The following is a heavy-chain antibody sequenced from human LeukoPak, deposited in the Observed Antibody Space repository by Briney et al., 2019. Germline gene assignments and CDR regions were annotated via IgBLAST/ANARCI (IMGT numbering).Heavy chain of an antibody. V-gene: IGHV1-46*01. CDR1: GYTFTSYS. CDR2: INPSGGST. D-gene: IGHD3-3*01. J-gene: IGHJ6*02. Sequence: ASVKVSCKASGYTFTSYSVHWVRQAPGQGLDWMGIINPSGGSTSYAQKFQGRVTMTRDTSTSTVYMQLSSLRSEDTAVYYCARAISPVAYYSMDVWGQGTTVTVSS. CDR3: ARAISPVAYYSMDV.